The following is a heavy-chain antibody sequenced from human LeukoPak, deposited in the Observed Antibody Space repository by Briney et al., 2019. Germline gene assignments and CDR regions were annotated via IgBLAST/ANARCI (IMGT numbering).Heavy chain of an antibody. Sequence: PGGSLRLSCAASGFAFSRSGMHWVRQAPGKGLEWVAVVWYDGSNKHYADSVKGRSTISRDNSNNTLYLQMNSLRAEDTAVYYCARDPKYSNSWFFDYWGQGTLVTVSS. CDR3: ARDPKYSNSWFFDY. D-gene: IGHD6-13*01. CDR1: GFAFSRSG. CDR2: VWYDGSNK. V-gene: IGHV3-33*01. J-gene: IGHJ4*02.